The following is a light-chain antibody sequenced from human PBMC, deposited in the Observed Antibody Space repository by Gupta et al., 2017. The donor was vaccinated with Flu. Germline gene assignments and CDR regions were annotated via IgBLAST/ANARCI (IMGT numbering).Light chain of an antibody. CDR1: QSINTW. J-gene: IGKJ1*01. CDR2: KAS. V-gene: IGKV1-5*03. Sequence: GDRVTITCRASQSINTWLAWYQHKPGKAPKVLISKASRLESGVPSRFSGSGSGTEFTLTISSLQADDFATYYCQQYKSYSRTFGQGTNVEIK. CDR3: QQYKSYSRT.